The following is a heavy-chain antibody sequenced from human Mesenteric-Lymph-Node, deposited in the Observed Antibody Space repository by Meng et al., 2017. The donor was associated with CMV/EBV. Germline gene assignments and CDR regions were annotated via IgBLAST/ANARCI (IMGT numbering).Heavy chain of an antibody. V-gene: IGHV4-4*01. D-gene: IGHD2-8*02. CDR1: GDSISRNLW. J-gene: IGHJ4*02. Sequence: TCAVSGDSISRNLWWSWVRQPPGKGLEWIGEISYSGSTKYNPSRQSRVTISSDTTNNRFSLRLNSVTAADTGVYFCARSPGFWSLDYWGRGTLVTVSS. CDR2: ISYSGST. CDR3: ARSPGFWSLDY.